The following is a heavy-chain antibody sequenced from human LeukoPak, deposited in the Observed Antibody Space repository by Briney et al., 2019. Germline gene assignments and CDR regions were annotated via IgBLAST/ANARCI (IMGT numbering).Heavy chain of an antibody. V-gene: IGHV3-21*01. Sequence: GGSLRLSCSASGFTFGSYSMNWVRQAPGKGLEWVSFISSSSSYIYYADSVKGRFTISRDNAKNLLYLQMNNLRAEDTAAYYCARDFAAPIYFDYWGQGTLVTVSS. CDR3: ARDFAAPIYFDY. CDR2: ISSSSSYI. J-gene: IGHJ4*02. CDR1: GFTFGSYS. D-gene: IGHD6-13*01.